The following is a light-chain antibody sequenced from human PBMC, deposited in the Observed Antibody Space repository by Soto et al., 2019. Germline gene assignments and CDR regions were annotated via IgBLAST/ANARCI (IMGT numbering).Light chain of an antibody. CDR2: DDT. CDR3: CSHVGFSVL. V-gene: IGLV2-11*01. Sequence: QSVLTQPRSLSGSPGQSVTISCTGDYHSVSWYQHHPGRAPRLMIYDDTNRPSGVPARFSGSKSGGAASLTISGLQAEDEADYYCCSHVGFSVLFGGGTKLTVL. J-gene: IGLJ3*02. CDR1: YHS.